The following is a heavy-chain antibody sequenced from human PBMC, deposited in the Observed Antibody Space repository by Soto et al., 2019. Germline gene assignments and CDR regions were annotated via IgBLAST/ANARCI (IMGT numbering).Heavy chain of an antibody. Sequence: SETLSLACTVSGGSISSSSYYWGWIRQPPGKGLEWIGSIYYSGSTYYNPSLKSRVTISVDTSKNQFSLKLSSVTAADTSVYYCARHDSLQWLWFDPWGQGTPVTVS. D-gene: IGHD6-19*01. CDR2: IYYSGST. J-gene: IGHJ5*02. CDR1: GGSISSSSYY. CDR3: ARHDSLQWLWFDP. V-gene: IGHV4-39*01.